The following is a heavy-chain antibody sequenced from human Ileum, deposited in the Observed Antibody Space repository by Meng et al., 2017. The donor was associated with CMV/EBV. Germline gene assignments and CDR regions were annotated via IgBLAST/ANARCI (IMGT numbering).Heavy chain of an antibody. J-gene: IGHJ6*02. Sequence: GESLKISCATSGFTFSIYAMNWVRQAPGKGLEWVSYISSSSSTIYYADSVKGRFTISRDNAKNSLYLQMNSLRAEDTAVYYCARDRAVTMIVVVIYGMDVWGQGTTVTVSS. CDR2: ISSSSSTI. D-gene: IGHD3-22*01. CDR1: GFTFSIYA. V-gene: IGHV3-48*04. CDR3: ARDRAVTMIVVVIYGMDV.